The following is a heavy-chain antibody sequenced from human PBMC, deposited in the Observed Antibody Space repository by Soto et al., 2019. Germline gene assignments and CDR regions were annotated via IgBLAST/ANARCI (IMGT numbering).Heavy chain of an antibody. D-gene: IGHD5-18*01. CDR3: ATEGYSSPDAFDI. V-gene: IGHV1-24*01. Sequence: ASVKVSCKFSGYTLTELSMHCVRHSPGKGLEWMGGFDPEDGETIYAQKFQGRVTMTEDTSTDTAYMELSSLRSEDTAVYYCATEGYSSPDAFDIWGQGTMVTVSS. J-gene: IGHJ3*02. CDR2: FDPEDGET. CDR1: GYTLTELS.